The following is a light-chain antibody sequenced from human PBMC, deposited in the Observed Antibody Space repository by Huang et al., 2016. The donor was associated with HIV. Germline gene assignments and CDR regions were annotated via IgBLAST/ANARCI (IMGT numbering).Light chain of an antibody. Sequence: DIQMTQSPSTLSASVGDRVIITCRASQSIGNWLAWFQQKPGRAPKLLIYDASNLQTGVPSRFSGSGSGTGFTLTIDNLQPEDYSTYYCQQYNTPPYRFGQGTKVDIK. J-gene: IGKJ2*03. CDR3: QQYNTPPYR. CDR1: QSIGNW. V-gene: IGKV1-5*01. CDR2: DAS.